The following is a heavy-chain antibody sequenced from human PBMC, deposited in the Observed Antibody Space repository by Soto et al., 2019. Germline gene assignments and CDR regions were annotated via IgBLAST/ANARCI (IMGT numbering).Heavy chain of an antibody. D-gene: IGHD3-16*01. J-gene: IGHJ4*02. Sequence: ASVKVSCKASGYTFTSYSMHWVRQAPGQRLEWMGWINAGNGNTKYSQKFQGRVTVTRDTSASTAYMELSSLISEDTAVYYCARGLNVYYFDYWGQGTLVTVSS. CDR3: ARGLNVYYFDY. CDR2: INAGNGNT. CDR1: GYTFTSYS. V-gene: IGHV1-3*01.